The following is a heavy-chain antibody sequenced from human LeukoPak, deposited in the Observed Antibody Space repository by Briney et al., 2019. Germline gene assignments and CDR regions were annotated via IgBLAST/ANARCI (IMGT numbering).Heavy chain of an antibody. D-gene: IGHD3-22*01. CDR2: IYYSGST. CDR1: GGSISSYY. CDR3: ARGGITMIEVPI. J-gene: IGHJ3*02. V-gene: IGHV4-59*01. Sequence: SVTLSLTCTVSGGSISSYYWSWIRQPPGKGLEWIGYIYYSGSTNYNPSLKSRVTISVDTSKNQFSLKLRSVTAADTAVYYCARGGITMIEVPIWGQGTMVTVSS.